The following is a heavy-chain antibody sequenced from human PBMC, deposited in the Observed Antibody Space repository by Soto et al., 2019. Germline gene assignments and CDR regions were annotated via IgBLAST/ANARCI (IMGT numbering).Heavy chain of an antibody. V-gene: IGHV1-2*04. J-gene: IGHJ6*02. CDR2: INPNSGGT. CDR1: GYTFTGYY. D-gene: IGHD6-13*01. Sequence: ASVKVSCKASGYTFTGYYMHWVRQAPGQGLEWMGWINPNSGGTNYAQKFQGWVTMTRDTSISTAYMELSRLRSDDTAVYYCARDGSAAGAYYYYGMDVWAKGPRSPSP. CDR3: ARDGSAAGAYYYYGMDV.